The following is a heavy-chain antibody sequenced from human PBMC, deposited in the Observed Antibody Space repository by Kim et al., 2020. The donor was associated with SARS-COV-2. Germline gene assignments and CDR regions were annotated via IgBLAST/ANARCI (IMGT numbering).Heavy chain of an antibody. D-gene: IGHD3-22*01. Sequence: ASVKVSCKVSGYTLTELSMHWVRQAPGKGLEWMGGFDPEDGETIYAQKFQGRVTMTEDTSTDTAYMELSSLRSEDTAVYYCATGIHYDSSGYEGIDYWGQGTLVTVSS. J-gene: IGHJ4*02. V-gene: IGHV1-24*01. CDR2: FDPEDGET. CDR1: GYTLTELS. CDR3: ATGIHYDSSGYEGIDY.